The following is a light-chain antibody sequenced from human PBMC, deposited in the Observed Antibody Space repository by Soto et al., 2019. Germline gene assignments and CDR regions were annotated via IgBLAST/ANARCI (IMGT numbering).Light chain of an antibody. Sequence: QTVLTQPASVSGSPGQSITISCTGTSSDVGGYNYVSWFQQHPGKAPKLTIYDVSNRPSGVSSRFSGSKSGNTASLTISGLQAEDEADYYCSSYTSISTVVFGGGTKLTV. V-gene: IGLV2-14*01. CDR3: SSYTSISTVV. CDR1: SSDVGGYNY. J-gene: IGLJ2*01. CDR2: DVS.